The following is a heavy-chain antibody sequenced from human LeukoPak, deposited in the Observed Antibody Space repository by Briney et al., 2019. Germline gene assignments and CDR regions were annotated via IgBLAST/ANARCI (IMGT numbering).Heavy chain of an antibody. CDR3: ARDRGAAAGN. D-gene: IGHD6-13*01. Sequence: GGSLRLSCAASEFNVSNNYMSWVRQAPGKGLEWVSVIYRGGSTYYADSVKGRLTMSRDNSKNTVYLQMDSLRAEDTAVYYCARDRGAAAGNWGQGTLVTVSS. CDR1: EFNVSNNY. CDR2: IYRGGST. V-gene: IGHV3-53*01. J-gene: IGHJ4*02.